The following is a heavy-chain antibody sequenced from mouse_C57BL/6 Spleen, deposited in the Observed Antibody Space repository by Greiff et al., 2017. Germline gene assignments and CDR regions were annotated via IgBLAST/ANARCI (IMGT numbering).Heavy chain of an antibody. CDR3: ARRSYGSSLDY. V-gene: IGHV1-50*01. D-gene: IGHD1-1*01. Sequence: QVHVKQSGAELVKPGASVKLSCKASGYTFTSYWMQWVKQRPGQGLEWIGEIDPSDSYTNYNQKFKGKATLTVDTSSSTAYMQLSSLTSEDSAGYDCARRSYGSSLDYWGQGTTLTVSS. J-gene: IGHJ2*01. CDR1: GYTFTSYW. CDR2: IDPSDSYT.